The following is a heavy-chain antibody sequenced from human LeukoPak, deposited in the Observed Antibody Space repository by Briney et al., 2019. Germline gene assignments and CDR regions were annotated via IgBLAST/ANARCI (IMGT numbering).Heavy chain of an antibody. V-gene: IGHV3-23*01. Sequence: GRSLRLSCAASGFTFSSYAMTWVRQAPGKGLEWVSTISGSGGGTYYADSVKGRFTVSRDNSKNTLYLQMNSLRVEDTAVYYCATKGRDTAMVNWGQGTLVTVSS. CDR1: GFTFSSYA. D-gene: IGHD5-18*01. CDR3: ATKGRDTAMVN. J-gene: IGHJ4*02. CDR2: ISGSGGGT.